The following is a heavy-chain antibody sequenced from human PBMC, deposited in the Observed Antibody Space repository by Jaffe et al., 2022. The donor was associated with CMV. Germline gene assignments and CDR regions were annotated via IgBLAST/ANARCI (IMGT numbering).Heavy chain of an antibody. Sequence: QLQLQESGPGLVKPSETLSLTCTVSGGSISSSSYYWGWIRQPPGKGLEWIGSIYYSGSTYYNPSLKSRVTISVDTSKNQFSLKLSSVTAADTAVYYCARQVDIAVADDYWGQGTLVTVSS. D-gene: IGHD6-19*01. V-gene: IGHV4-39*01. CDR2: IYYSGST. J-gene: IGHJ4*02. CDR3: ARQVDIAVADDY. CDR1: GGSISSSSYY.